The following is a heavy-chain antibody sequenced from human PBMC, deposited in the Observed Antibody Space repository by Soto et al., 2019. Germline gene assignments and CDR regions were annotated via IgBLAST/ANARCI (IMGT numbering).Heavy chain of an antibody. CDR3: ARQHSSGWYDWFDP. Sequence: PSETLSLTCTVSGGSISSGGYYWSWIRQHPGKGLEWIGYIYYSGSTYYNPSLKSRVTISVDTSKNQFSLKLSSVTAADTAVYYCARQHSSGWYDWFDPWGQGTLVTVSS. D-gene: IGHD6-19*01. CDR2: IYYSGST. V-gene: IGHV4-31*03. CDR1: GGSISSGGYY. J-gene: IGHJ5*02.